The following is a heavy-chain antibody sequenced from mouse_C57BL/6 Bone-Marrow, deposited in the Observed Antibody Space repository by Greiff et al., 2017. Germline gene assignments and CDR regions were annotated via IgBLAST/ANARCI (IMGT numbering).Heavy chain of an antibody. CDR1: GYTFTSYW. CDR2: ISPGSGST. Sequence: QVQLQQPGAELVKPGASVKMSCKASGYTFTSYWINWVKQRPGQGLEWIGDISPGSGSTNYDEKFKSKATLTVDKSSSTAYMQLRRLTSEDSAVDYCARWGITTVVQSFDYWGQGTSVTVST. CDR3: ARWGITTVVQSFDY. D-gene: IGHD1-1*01. J-gene: IGHJ4*01. V-gene: IGHV1-55*01.